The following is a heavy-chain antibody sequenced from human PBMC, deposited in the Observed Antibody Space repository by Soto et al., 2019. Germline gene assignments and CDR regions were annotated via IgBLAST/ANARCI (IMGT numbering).Heavy chain of an antibody. CDR2: ISYDGSNK. Sequence: QVQLVESGGGVVQPGRSLRLSCAASGFTFSSYAIHWVRQAPGKGLEWVAVISYDGSNKYYADSVKGRFTISRDNSKNTLYLQMNSLRAEDTAVYYCARDASLRFLEWVLDYWGQGTLVTVSS. CDR1: GFTFSSYA. V-gene: IGHV3-30-3*01. D-gene: IGHD3-3*01. CDR3: ARDASLRFLEWVLDY. J-gene: IGHJ4*02.